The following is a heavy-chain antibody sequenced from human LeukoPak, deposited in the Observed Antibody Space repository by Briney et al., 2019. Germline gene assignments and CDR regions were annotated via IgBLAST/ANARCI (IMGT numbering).Heavy chain of an antibody. V-gene: IGHV3-23*01. D-gene: IGHD2-2*01. CDR2: ISGNVDYI. J-gene: IGHJ3*02. CDR3: AKDPRFSYCSSTSCAYAFDI. CDR1: GLTFSSYA. Sequence: GGSLRLSCTASGLTFSSYAMSWVRHAPGKGLEWVSGISGNVDYIYYADSVKGRFTISRDNSKNTLYLQMNSLRAEDTAVYYCAKDPRFSYCSSTSCAYAFDIWGQGTMVTVSS.